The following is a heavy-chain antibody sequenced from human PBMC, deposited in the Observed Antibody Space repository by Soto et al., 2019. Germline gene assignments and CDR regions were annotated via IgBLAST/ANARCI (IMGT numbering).Heavy chain of an antibody. J-gene: IGHJ5*01. CDR1: GVSIPNSHSF. V-gene: IGHV4-39*01. CDR2: VYYSGGA. Sequence: SETLSLTCTVSGVSIPNSHSFWGWIRQPPGKGLEFIGTVYYSGGAHYNSSLKSRVTISVDTANNQVSLRMRSLTAADTAVYYCGRVVEGATRHTDLDSWGQGTLVTVSS. CDR3: GRVVEGATRHTDLDS. D-gene: IGHD2-21*01.